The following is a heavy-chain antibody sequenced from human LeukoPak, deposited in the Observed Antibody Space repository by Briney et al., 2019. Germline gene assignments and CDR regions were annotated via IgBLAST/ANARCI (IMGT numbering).Heavy chain of an antibody. J-gene: IGHJ6*02. CDR2: INPSGGST. Sequence: ASGKASCKASGYTFTSYYMHWVRQAPEQRLESMGIINPSGGSTSYAQKFQGRVTMTRDTSTSTVYMELSSLRSEDTAVYYCARVKPDYYYYYGMDVWGQGTTVTVSS. V-gene: IGHV1-46*01. D-gene: IGHD1-14*01. CDR3: ARVKPDYYYYYGMDV. CDR1: GYTFTSYY.